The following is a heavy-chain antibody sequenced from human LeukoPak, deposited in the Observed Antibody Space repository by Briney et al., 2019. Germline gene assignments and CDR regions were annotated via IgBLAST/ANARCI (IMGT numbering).Heavy chain of an antibody. Sequence: GASVKVSCKASGYTFTSYDINWVRQATGQGLEWMGWMNPNSGNTGYAQKIQGRVTMTRNTSISTTYMELSSLRSEDTAVYYCASTNPKGVLTAVEDYYYYMDVWGKGTTVTVSS. CDR1: GYTFTSYD. V-gene: IGHV1-8*01. J-gene: IGHJ6*03. D-gene: IGHD3-9*01. CDR2: MNPNSGNT. CDR3: ASTNPKGVLTAVEDYYYYMDV.